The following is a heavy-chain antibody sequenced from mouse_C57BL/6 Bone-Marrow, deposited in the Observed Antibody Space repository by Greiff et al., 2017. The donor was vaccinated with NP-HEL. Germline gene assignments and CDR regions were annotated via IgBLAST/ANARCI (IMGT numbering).Heavy chain of an antibody. J-gene: IGHJ3*01. D-gene: IGHD4-1*01. V-gene: IGHV1-62-2*01. Sequence: QVHVKQSGAELVKPGASVKLSCKASGYTFTEYTIHWVKQRSGQGLEWIGWFYPGSGSIKYIEKFKAKATLTADKSSSTVYMELSRLTSEDSAVYFCARHALDWAGFAYWGQGTLVTVSA. CDR1: GYTFTEYT. CDR2: FYPGSGSI. CDR3: ARHALDWAGFAY.